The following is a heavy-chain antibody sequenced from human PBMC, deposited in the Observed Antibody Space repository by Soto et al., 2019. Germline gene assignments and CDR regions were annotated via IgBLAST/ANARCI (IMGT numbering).Heavy chain of an antibody. Sequence: GGSLRLSCAASGFTFRSYGMHWVRQAPGKGLEWVAVISYDGSNKYYADSVKGRFTISRDNSKNTLYLQMNGLRAEDTAVYYCAKEGKAMAAYGMDVWGQGTTVTVSS. J-gene: IGHJ6*02. CDR2: ISYDGSNK. D-gene: IGHD5-18*01. CDR3: AKEGKAMAAYGMDV. CDR1: GFTFRSYG. V-gene: IGHV3-30*18.